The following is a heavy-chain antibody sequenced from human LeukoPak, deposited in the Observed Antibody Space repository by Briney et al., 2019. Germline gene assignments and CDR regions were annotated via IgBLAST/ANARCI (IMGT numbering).Heavy chain of an antibody. Sequence: GGPLRLSCAASGFTFSSYGMHWVRQAPGKGLEWVAVISYDGSNKYYADSVKGRFTISRDNSKNTLYLQMNSLRAEDTAVYYCAKGNSRYYYGSAEGDYWGQGTLVTVSS. CDR3: AKGNSRYYYGSAEGDY. CDR2: ISYDGSNK. CDR1: GFTFSSYG. V-gene: IGHV3-30*18. J-gene: IGHJ4*02. D-gene: IGHD3-10*01.